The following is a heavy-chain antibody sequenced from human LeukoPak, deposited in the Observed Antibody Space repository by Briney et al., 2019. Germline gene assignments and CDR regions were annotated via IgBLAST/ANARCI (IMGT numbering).Heavy chain of an antibody. J-gene: IGHJ4*02. Sequence: SQTLSLTCVVSGDSVSSKNGAWNWIRQSPSRGLEWLGRTYYRSKWYNDYAESMEGRMTISQDTSKNQSSLHLNSVTPDDTAVYYCARDFRTTGWHTFDYWGQGTLVTVSS. D-gene: IGHD6-19*01. CDR1: GDSVSSKNGA. CDR3: ARDFRTTGWHTFDY. V-gene: IGHV6-1*01. CDR2: TYYRSKWYN.